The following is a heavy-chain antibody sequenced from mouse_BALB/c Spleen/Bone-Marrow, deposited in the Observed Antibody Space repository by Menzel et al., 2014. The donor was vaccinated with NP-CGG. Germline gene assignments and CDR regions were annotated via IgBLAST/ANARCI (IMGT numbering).Heavy chain of an antibody. J-gene: IGHJ2*01. V-gene: IGHV1-66*01. CDR1: GYSFTSYY. D-gene: IGHD4-1*01. CDR3: ARDWDEYYFDY. CDR2: IFPGSDNT. Sequence: QVQLKESGPELVKPGASVKMSCKASGYSFTSYYIHWVKQRPGQGLEWIGWIFPGSDNTKYNEKFKGKATLTADTSSSTAYMHLSSLTSEDSAVYFCARDWDEYYFDYWGQGTTLTVSS.